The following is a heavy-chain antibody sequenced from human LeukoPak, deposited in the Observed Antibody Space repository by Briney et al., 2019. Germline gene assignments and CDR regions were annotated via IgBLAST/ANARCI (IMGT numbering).Heavy chain of an antibody. CDR2: IKSKGYGGTT. V-gene: IGHV3-49*03. D-gene: IGHD6-19*01. CDR1: GFTSGDYP. Sequence: GGSLRLSCTASGFTSGDYPMGWFRQAPGKGLEGVGFIKSKGYGGTTEYAASVTVRFTISRDDSKSIAYLQIDSRKTEDTAVYYCSSSSGSWVFDYWGQGTLVTVSS. CDR3: SSSSGSWVFDY. J-gene: IGHJ4*02.